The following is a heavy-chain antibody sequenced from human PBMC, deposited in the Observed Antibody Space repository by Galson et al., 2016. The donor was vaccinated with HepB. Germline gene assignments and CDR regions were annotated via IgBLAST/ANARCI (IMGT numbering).Heavy chain of an antibody. V-gene: IGHV1-18*01. D-gene: IGHD1-1*01. CDR1: GYTFTSYG. Sequence: SVKVSCKATGYTFTSYGISWVRQAPGQGLEWMGWISVHNGKTNYAQRLQGRVTMTTDTSTSTAYMELRGLRSEDTAVYYCARDWYDWNHRHALDVWGHGTTLIVSS. CDR2: ISVHNGKT. CDR3: ARDWYDWNHRHALDV. J-gene: IGHJ6*02.